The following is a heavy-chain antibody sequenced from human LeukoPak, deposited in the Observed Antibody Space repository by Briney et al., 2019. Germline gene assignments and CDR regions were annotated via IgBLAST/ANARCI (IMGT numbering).Heavy chain of an antibody. CDR3: ARGQLVFFAY. Sequence: ASVKVSCXASGYTFINYGITWVRQAPGQGLEWMGWISAYNGYTNYAQKFQGRVTMTTDTSTSTVYMELRSLRSDDTAVYYCARGQLVFFAYWGQGTLVTVSA. J-gene: IGHJ4*02. CDR1: GYTFINYG. D-gene: IGHD6-6*01. V-gene: IGHV1-18*01. CDR2: ISAYNGYT.